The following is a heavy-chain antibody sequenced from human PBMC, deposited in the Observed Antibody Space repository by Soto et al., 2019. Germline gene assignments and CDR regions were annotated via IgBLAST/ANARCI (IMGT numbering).Heavy chain of an antibody. CDR2: ISAYNGNT. J-gene: IGHJ6*02. Sequence: QVHLVQSGAEVKKPGASVTISCKASGYPVTRYGFSWVRQAPGQGLQWIGRISAYNGNTEYAQNVQDRVTMTADTSTSTAYMELRGLRSDDTAVYFCARDSNPFGVVSRKPGAHHYGMDVWGQGTTVTV. D-gene: IGHD3-3*01. CDR1: GYPVTRYG. V-gene: IGHV1-18*04. CDR3: ARDSNPFGVVSRKPGAHHYGMDV.